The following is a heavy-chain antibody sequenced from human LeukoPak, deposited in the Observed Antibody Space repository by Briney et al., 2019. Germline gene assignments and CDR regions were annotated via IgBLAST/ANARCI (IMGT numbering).Heavy chain of an antibody. CDR2: IYSGGTT. CDR3: ARAHYDSSGYYRTYYFDY. J-gene: IGHJ4*02. Sequence: GGSLRLSCAASGFTVSTNYMTWVRQAPGKGLEWVSVIYSGGTTYYADSVKGRFTISRDNSKNTLYLQMNSLRAEDTAVYYCARAHYDSSGYYRTYYFDYWGQGTLVTVSS. D-gene: IGHD3-22*01. CDR1: GFTVSTNY. V-gene: IGHV3-53*05.